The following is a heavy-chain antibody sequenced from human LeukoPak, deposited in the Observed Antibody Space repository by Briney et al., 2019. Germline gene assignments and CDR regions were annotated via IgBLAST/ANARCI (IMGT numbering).Heavy chain of an antibody. Sequence: PGGSLRLSCAASGFTFSSYAMSWVRQAPGKWLEWVSAISGSGGSTYYADSVKGRFTISRDNSKNTLYLQMNSLRAEDTAVYYCAKDGPFISGSSPPSGFEYWGQGTLVTVSS. V-gene: IGHV3-23*01. CDR2: ISGSGGST. D-gene: IGHD1-26*01. J-gene: IGHJ4*02. CDR1: GFTFSSYA. CDR3: AKDGPFISGSSPPSGFEY.